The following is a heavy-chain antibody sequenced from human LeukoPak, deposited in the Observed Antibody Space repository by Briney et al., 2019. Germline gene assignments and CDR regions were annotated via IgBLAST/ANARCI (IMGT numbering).Heavy chain of an antibody. CDR1: GGSISSYY. V-gene: IGHV4-59*01. Sequence: SETLSLTCTVSGGSISSYYWSWIRQPPGKGLEWIGYIYYSGSTNYNPSLKSRVTISVDTSKNQFSLKLSSVTAADTAVYYCARDNYDILTGQNSGYYYGMDVWGQGTTVTVPS. CDR2: IYYSGST. D-gene: IGHD3-9*01. CDR3: ARDNYDILTGQNSGYYYGMDV. J-gene: IGHJ6*02.